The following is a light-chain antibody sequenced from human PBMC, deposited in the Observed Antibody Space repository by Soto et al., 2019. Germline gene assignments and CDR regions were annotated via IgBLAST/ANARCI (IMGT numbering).Light chain of an antibody. CDR1: QSVLYSSNDKNY. Sequence: DIVMTQSPDSLAVSLGERATINCKSSQSVLYSSNDKNYLAWYQQKPGQPPKLLIYWASTRESGVPDRFSGSGSGTDFTLTISGLQAEDVAVYYCQQYYITPPTFGQGTKVEIK. CDR2: WAS. V-gene: IGKV4-1*01. J-gene: IGKJ1*01. CDR3: QQYYITPPT.